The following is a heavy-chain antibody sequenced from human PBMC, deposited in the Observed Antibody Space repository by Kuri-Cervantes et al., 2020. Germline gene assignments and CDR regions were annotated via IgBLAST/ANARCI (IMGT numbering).Heavy chain of an antibody. CDR1: GYTFTSYD. CDR2: INPNTGAT. V-gene: IGHV1-8*01. Sequence: ASVKVSCKASGYTFTSYDINWVRQTTGQGLEWMGWINPNTGATGYAQRFQGRVTMTRDTSINTAYMELSSLRSEDTAVYYCARETAAGTVDYWGQGTLVTVSS. D-gene: IGHD6-13*01. CDR3: ARETAAGTVDY. J-gene: IGHJ4*02.